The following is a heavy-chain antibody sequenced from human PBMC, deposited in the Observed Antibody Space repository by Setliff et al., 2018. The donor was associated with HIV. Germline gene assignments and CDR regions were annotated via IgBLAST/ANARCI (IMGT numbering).Heavy chain of an antibody. CDR2: IYSSGTT. D-gene: IGHD3-10*01. Sequence: SETLSLTCFVSGVSISDHYWGWIRQPPGKGLEWIGYIYSSGTTQYNPSVESRVTMSLDTSRDQVVLTMTNMYPVDTATYYCAHTPRFYYDSGSYSLLRGAFDIWGQGTMVTVSS. J-gene: IGHJ3*02. V-gene: IGHV4-4*09. CDR3: AHTPRFYYDSGSYSLLRGAFDI. CDR1: GVSISDHY.